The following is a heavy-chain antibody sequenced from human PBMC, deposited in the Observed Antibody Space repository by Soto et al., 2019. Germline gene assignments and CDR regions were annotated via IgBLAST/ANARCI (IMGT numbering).Heavy chain of an antibody. J-gene: IGHJ4*02. D-gene: IGHD6-19*01. V-gene: IGHV3-11*06. CDR2: ISGSSRYT. CDR1: GFNFNDHY. Sequence: QVQLVESGGGLVKPGGSLRLSCAASGFNFNDHYMNWIRQAPGKGLEWVSYISGSSRYTNFADSVKGRFTISRDNAKNSLYLQMNSLRVEDTAVYYCARHTSGWHYYDYWGQGTPVTVSS. CDR3: ARHTSGWHYYDY.